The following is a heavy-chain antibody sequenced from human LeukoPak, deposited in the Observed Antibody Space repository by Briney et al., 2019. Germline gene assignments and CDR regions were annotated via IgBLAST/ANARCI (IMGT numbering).Heavy chain of an antibody. CDR3: ARDLVTVTKGFDI. J-gene: IGHJ3*02. D-gene: IGHD4-17*01. CDR2: ISYIGST. V-gene: IGHV4-59*11. CDR1: DDSFSSHY. Sequence: SETLSLTCAVSDDSFSSHYWTWIRQPPGKGLEWIGYISYIGSTNYNPSHKSRVTISIDTSKNQFSLKLSSVTAADTAVYYCARDLVTVTKGFDIWGQGTMASVSS.